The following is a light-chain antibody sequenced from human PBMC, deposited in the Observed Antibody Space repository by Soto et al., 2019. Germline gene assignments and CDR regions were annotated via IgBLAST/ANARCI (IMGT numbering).Light chain of an antibody. CDR2: QVS. CDR1: HNLVYINGNTY. CDR3: MQVTHWPLT. J-gene: IGKJ1*01. Sequence: DVVLTQSPLSLPVTLGQPASISCRSSHNLVYINGNTYLSWFQQRPGQSPRRLIYQVSKRDSGVPDRFRGSGSGTDFTLKISEVEAEDVGVYYCMQVTHWPLTFGQGTKVDIK. V-gene: IGKV2-30*01.